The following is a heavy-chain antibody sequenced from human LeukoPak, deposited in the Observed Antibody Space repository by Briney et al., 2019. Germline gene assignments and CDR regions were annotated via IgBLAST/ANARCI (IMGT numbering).Heavy chain of an antibody. J-gene: IGHJ3*02. Sequence: GGSLRLSCAASGFIFSSYWMSWVRQAPGKGLEWVANIKQDGSEKYYVDSVKGRFAISRDNAKNSLYLQMNSLRAEDTAVYDCARDRPRGDALDIWGQGTMVTVSS. V-gene: IGHV3-7*01. CDR2: IKQDGSEK. CDR3: ARDRPRGDALDI. CDR1: GFIFSSYW.